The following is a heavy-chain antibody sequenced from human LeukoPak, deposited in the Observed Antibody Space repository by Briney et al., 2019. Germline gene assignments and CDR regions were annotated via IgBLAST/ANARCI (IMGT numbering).Heavy chain of an antibody. CDR2: INPSGGST. D-gene: IGHD3-10*01. J-gene: IGHJ4*02. Sequence: ASVKVSCKASGYTFTSYYMHWVRQAPGQGLEWMGIINPSGGSTSYAQKFQGRVTMTSDTSTSTVYMELSSLRSEDTAVYYCARNYYYGSGSYYENYFDYWGQGTLVTVSS. CDR1: GYTFTSYY. CDR3: ARNYYYGSGSYYENYFDY. V-gene: IGHV1-46*01.